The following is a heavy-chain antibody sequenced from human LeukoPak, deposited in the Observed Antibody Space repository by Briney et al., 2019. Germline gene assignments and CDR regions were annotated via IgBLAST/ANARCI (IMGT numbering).Heavy chain of an antibody. D-gene: IGHD6-19*01. Sequence: GSSVKVSCKASGGTFTSYYMHWVRQAPGQGLEWMGIINPSGGSTNYAQKFQGRVTMTRDTSTSTVYMELSSLRSEDTAVYYCARDQVAGTYYYYGMDVWGQGTTVTVSS. CDR2: INPSGGST. CDR1: GGTFTSYY. J-gene: IGHJ6*02. CDR3: ARDQVAGTYYYYGMDV. V-gene: IGHV1-46*01.